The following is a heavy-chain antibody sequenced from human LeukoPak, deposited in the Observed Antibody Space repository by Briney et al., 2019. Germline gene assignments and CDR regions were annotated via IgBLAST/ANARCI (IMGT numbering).Heavy chain of an antibody. CDR2: ISYDGTNK. V-gene: IGHV3-30-3*01. D-gene: IGHD1/OR15-1a*01. J-gene: IGHJ4*02. Sequence: GGSLRLSCAASGFIFSIYAMHWVRQAPGKGLEWLADISYDGTNKLCADSVKGRFTSSRDNSKNTLYLQMTSLRGDDTAFYFCVSGLHNNTWQPGDFWGQGTPVTVSS. CDR1: GFIFSIYA. CDR3: VSGLHNNTWQPGDF.